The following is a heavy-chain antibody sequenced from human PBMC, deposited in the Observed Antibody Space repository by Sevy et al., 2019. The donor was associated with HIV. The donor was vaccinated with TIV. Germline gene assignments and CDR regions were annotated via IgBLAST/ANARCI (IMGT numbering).Heavy chain of an antibody. D-gene: IGHD3-10*02. CDR3: ARHLEARSARPMLDY. Sequence: SETLSVTCTVSGGSINNYYWSWIWQPPGKGLEWVGYIYSRGNTKYNSSLESRVTISVDSAKNRFSLNLRSVTAADTAVYYCARHLEARSARPMLDYWGQGTLVTVSS. V-gene: IGHV4-59*08. J-gene: IGHJ4*02. CDR2: IYSRGNT. CDR1: GGSINNYY.